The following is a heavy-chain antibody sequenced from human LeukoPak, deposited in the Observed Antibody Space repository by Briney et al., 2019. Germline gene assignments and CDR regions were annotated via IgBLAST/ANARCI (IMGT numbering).Heavy chain of an antibody. Sequence: GGSLRLSCTASGFTFGDYAMSWVRQAPGKGLEWVGFIRSKAYGGTTEYAASVKGRFTISRDDSKSIAYLQMNSLKTEDTAVYYCTRVRSGSYYLDYWGQGTLVTVSS. CDR3: TRVRSGSYYLDY. J-gene: IGHJ4*02. V-gene: IGHV3-49*04. CDR1: GFTFGDYA. D-gene: IGHD1-26*01. CDR2: IRSKAYGGTT.